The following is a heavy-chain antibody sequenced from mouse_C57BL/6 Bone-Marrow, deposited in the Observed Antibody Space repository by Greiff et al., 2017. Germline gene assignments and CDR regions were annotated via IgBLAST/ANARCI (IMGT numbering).Heavy chain of an antibody. CDR3: AHGNYFYWYFAV. J-gene: IGHJ1*03. CDR2: IDPNSGGT. D-gene: IGHD2-1*01. Sequence: QVQLKQPGAELVKPGASVKLSCKASGYTFTSYWMHWVKQRPGRGLEWIGRIDPNSGGTKSNEKFKSKATMTVDTPSSTAYMQLSSLTSEDSAVYYCAHGNYFYWYFAVWGTGTTVTVSS. CDR1: GYTFTSYW. V-gene: IGHV1-72*01.